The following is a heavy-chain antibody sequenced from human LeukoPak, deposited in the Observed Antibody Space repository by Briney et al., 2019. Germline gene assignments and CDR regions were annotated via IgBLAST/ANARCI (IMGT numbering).Heavy chain of an antibody. CDR1: GFTFSDYY. CDR3: ARDATQYLRYGYFDY. Sequence: GGSLRLSCAASGFTFSDYYMSWIRQAPGKGLEWASYISSSGSTIYYADSVRGRFSISRDSAKNSVYLQMNSLRAEDTAIYYCARDATQYLRYGYFDYWGPGILVTVSS. D-gene: IGHD3-9*01. J-gene: IGHJ4*02. CDR2: ISSSGSTI. V-gene: IGHV3-11*04.